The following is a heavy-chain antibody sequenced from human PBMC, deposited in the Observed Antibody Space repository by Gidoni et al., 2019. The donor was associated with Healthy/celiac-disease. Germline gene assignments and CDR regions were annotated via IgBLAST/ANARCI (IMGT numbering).Heavy chain of an antibody. Sequence: SETLSLTCTVSGGSLSSYYWSWIRQPPGKGLEWIGYIYYSGSTNYNPSLQSRVTISVDTSKNQFSLTLSSVNAADTAVYSGARGGGVAARDYYGMDVWGQGTTVTVSS. J-gene: IGHJ6*02. CDR1: GGSLSSYY. D-gene: IGHD3-16*01. CDR3: ARGGGVAARDYYGMDV. V-gene: IGHV4-59*01. CDR2: IYYSGST.